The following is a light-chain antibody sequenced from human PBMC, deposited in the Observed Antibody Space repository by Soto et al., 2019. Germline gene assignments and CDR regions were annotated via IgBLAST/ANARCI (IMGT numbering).Light chain of an antibody. CDR1: SSNIGAGYD. CDR3: ATWDHSLTGEV. Sequence: QSVLTQPPSVSGAPGQRVTISCTGSSSNIGAGYDVHWYQQLPGTAPKLLIYDNNKRPSGIPDRFSGSKSGTSGTLDITGLQTGDEADYYCATWDHSLTGEVFGGGTKVTVL. V-gene: IGLV1-51*01. J-gene: IGLJ2*01. CDR2: DNN.